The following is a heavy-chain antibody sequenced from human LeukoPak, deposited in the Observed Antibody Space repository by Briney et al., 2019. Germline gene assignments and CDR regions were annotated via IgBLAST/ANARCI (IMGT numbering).Heavy chain of an antibody. CDR2: ISAYNGNT. V-gene: IGHV1-18*01. J-gene: IGHJ3*02. CDR1: GYTVTSYG. CDR3: ARDCSGGSCHLAAFDI. Sequence: ASVKVSCKASGYTVTSYGISWVRQAPGQGLEWMGWISAYNGNTNYAQKLQGRVTMTTDTSTSTASMELRSLRPDDTAVYYCARDCSGGSCHLAAFDIWGQGTMVTVSS. D-gene: IGHD2-15*01.